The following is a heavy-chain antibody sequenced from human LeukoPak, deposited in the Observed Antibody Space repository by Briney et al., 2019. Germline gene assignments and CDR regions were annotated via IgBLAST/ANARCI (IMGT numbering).Heavy chain of an antibody. CDR2: IYYSGST. CDR1: GGSISSGDYY. Sequence: SETLSLTCTVSGGSISSGDYYWSWIRQHPGKGLEWIGNIYYSGSTYYNPSLKSRVTISVDTSKSQFSLKLSSVTAADTAVYYCAREGYDSSYYYYLDYWGQGTLVTISS. V-gene: IGHV4-31*03. J-gene: IGHJ4*02. CDR3: AREGYDSSYYYYLDY. D-gene: IGHD3-22*01.